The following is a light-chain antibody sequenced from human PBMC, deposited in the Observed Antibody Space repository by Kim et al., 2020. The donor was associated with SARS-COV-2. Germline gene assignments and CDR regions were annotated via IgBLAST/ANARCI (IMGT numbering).Light chain of an antibody. J-gene: IGKJ5*01. CDR2: SGF. CDR1: QDIGSS. CDR3: QQYYSAPWVT. V-gene: IGKV1-NL1*01. Sequence: IQLTQSPSSLSASVGDRVTITCRASQDIGSSLAWFQQKVGTAPELLLHSGFTLQSGAPSRFSGSWSGTDYTLTINNLQPDDFATYFCQQYYSAPWVTFGQGTRLEIK.